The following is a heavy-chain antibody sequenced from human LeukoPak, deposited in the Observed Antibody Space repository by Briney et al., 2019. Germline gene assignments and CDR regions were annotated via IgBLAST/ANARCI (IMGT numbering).Heavy chain of an antibody. Sequence: SVKVSCTASVGTFSSYAISWVRQAPGHGLEWMGGIIPLFGTANYAQKFQGRVTITTDESTSTAYMELSSLRSEDTAVYYCASSGSYGVWYFDYWGQGTLVTVSS. J-gene: IGHJ4*02. CDR2: IIPLFGTA. D-gene: IGHD1-26*01. CDR1: VGTFSSYA. V-gene: IGHV1-69*05. CDR3: ASSGSYGVWYFDY.